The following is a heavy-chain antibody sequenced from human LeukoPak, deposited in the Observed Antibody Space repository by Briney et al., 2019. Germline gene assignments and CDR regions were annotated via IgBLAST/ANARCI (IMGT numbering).Heavy chain of an antibody. D-gene: IGHD6-19*01. CDR2: INTDGTVT. CDR1: GFTFSKYW. J-gene: IGHJ4*02. Sequence: GGSLRLSCAASGFTFSKYWMLWVRQAPGKGLESVSRINTDGTVTTYADSVKGRFTVSRDNADNTMFLQMNSVSEEDTAVYYCATKQWLAPPPDSWGQGTPVTVSS. CDR3: ATKQWLAPPPDS. V-gene: IGHV3-74*01.